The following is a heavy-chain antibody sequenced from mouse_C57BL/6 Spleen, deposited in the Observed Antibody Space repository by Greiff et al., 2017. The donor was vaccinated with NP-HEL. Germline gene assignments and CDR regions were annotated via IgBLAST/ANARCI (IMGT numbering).Heavy chain of an antibody. CDR3: ARQGVTTVGGAWFAY. D-gene: IGHD1-1*01. CDR1: GYAFTNYL. CDR2: INPGSGGT. J-gene: IGHJ3*01. V-gene: IGHV1-54*01. Sequence: VKLQESGAELVRPGTSVKVSCKASGYAFTNYLIEWVKQRPGQGLEWIGVINPGSGGTNYNEKFKGKATLTADKSSSTAYMQLSSLTSEDSAVYFCARQGVTTVGGAWFAYWGQGTLVTVSA.